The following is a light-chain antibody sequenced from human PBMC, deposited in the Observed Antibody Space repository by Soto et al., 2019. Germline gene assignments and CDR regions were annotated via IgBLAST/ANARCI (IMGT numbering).Light chain of an antibody. CDR2: TNN. J-gene: IGLJ2*01. CDR3: SSYAGSNNFRV. CDR1: NSNIGSNS. Sequence: QSVLTQPPSTSGTPGQRVTIFCSGSNSNIGSNSVNWYQQLPGTAPKLLIYTNNQRPSGVPDRFSGSRSGTSASLAIRGLRSEDEADYYCSSYAGSNNFRVFGGGTKLTVL. V-gene: IGLV1-44*01.